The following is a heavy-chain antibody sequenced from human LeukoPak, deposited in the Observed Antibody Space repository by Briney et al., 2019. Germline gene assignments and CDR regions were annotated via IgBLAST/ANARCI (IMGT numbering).Heavy chain of an antibody. CDR3: ARDSYCSSTSCYMALDY. D-gene: IGHD2-2*02. CDR1: GFMFSSNW. CDR2: IKEDGTET. J-gene: IGHJ4*02. Sequence: GGSLRLSCAASGFMFSSNWMSWVRLAPGKGLEWVANIKEDGTETYYVDSVKGRFTISRDNSKNTLYLQMNSLRAEDTAVYYCARDSYCSSTSCYMALDYWGQGTLVTVSS. V-gene: IGHV3-7*01.